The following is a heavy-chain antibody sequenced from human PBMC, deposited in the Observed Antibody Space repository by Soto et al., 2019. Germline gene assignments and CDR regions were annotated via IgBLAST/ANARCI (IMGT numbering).Heavy chain of an antibody. D-gene: IGHD2-2*01. V-gene: IGHV4-59*08. CDR1: GGSISSYY. J-gene: IGHJ5*02. CDR3: ARSSPIVVVPAAMGGWFDH. CDR2: IYYSGST. Sequence: SETLSLTCTVSGGSISSYYWSWIRQPPGKGLEWIGYIYYSGSTNYIPSLKSRVTISVDTSKNQFSLKLSSVTAADTAVYYCARSSPIVVVPAAMGGWFDHWGQGTLVTVSS.